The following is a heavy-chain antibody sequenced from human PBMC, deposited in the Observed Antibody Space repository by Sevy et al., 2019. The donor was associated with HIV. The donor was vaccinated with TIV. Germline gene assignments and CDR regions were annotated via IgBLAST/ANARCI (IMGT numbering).Heavy chain of an antibody. D-gene: IGHD3-22*01. CDR2: ISAYNGNT. J-gene: IGHJ3*02. CDR1: GYTFTSYG. Sequence: ASVKVSCKASGYTFTSYGISWVRQAPGQGLEWMGWISAYNGNTNYAQKLQGRVTMTTDTSTSTAYMELRSLRSDDTAGYYGARSYYDSSGYYYLLGDDAFDIWGQGTMVTVSS. V-gene: IGHV1-18*04. CDR3: ARSYYDSSGYYYLLGDDAFDI.